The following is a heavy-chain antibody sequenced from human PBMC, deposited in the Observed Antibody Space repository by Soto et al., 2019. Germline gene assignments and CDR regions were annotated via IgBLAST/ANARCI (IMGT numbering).Heavy chain of an antibody. CDR1: GFTFSSYA. CDR3: ARDPTVVTFHFDY. D-gene: IGHD4-17*01. J-gene: IGHJ4*02. CDR2: ISYDGSNK. Sequence: GGSLRLSCAASGFTFSSYAMHWVRQAPGKGLEWVAVISYDGSNKYYADSVKGRFTISRDNSKNTLYLQMNSLRAEDTAVYYCARDPTVVTFHFDYWGQGTLVTVSS. V-gene: IGHV3-30-3*01.